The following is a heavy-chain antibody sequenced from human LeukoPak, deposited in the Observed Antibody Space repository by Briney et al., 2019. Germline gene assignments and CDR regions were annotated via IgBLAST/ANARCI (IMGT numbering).Heavy chain of an antibody. CDR2: IYTSGST. CDR1: GGSISSYY. CDR3: ARDRYDSSGYYFHAFDI. J-gene: IGHJ3*02. Sequence: SETLSLTCTVSGGSISSYYWSWIRQPAGKGLEWIGRIYTSGSTNYNPSLKSRVTISVDTSKNQFSLKLSSVTAADTAVYYCARDRYDSSGYYFHAFDIWGQGTMVTVSS. V-gene: IGHV4-4*07. D-gene: IGHD3-22*01.